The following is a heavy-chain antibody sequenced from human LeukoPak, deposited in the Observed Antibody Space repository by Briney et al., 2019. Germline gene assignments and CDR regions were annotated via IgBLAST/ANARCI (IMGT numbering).Heavy chain of an antibody. D-gene: IGHD2-2*01. CDR1: GFTFDDYG. V-gene: IGHV3-9*01. CDR3: ARGAVGVPAAGDAFDI. CDR2: ISWNSGSK. Sequence: GGSLRLSCAASGFTFDDYGMHWVRQAPGKGLEWVSVISWNSGSKDYADSVKGRFTISRDNAKNSLYLQMNSLRAEDTAVYYCARGAVGVPAAGDAFDIWGQGTMVTVSS. J-gene: IGHJ3*02.